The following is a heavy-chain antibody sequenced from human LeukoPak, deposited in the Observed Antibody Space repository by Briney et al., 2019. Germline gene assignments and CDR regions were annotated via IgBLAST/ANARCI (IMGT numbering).Heavy chain of an antibody. CDR2: IYYSGSI. CDR1: TASISSYN. V-gene: IGHV4-59*01. CDR3: AGLHVGATARDH. J-gene: IGHJ4*02. D-gene: IGHD1-26*01. Sequence: SVTLSLTCTVSTASISSYNWTWIRQPPGQELEWVRHIYYSGSIYYNPSLERRVTISIDKSESQFSLKLASLTAADTAADFCAGLHVGATARDHWGQGTLVTVSS.